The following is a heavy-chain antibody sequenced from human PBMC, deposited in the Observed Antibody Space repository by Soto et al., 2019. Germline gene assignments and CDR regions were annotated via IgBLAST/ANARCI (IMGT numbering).Heavy chain of an antibody. J-gene: IGHJ4*02. Sequence: QVQLVESGGGVVQPGRSLRLSCAASGFTFSSYGMHWVRQAPGKGLEWVAVISYDGSNKYYADTVKGRFTISRDNSKNTLYLQMNSRRAEDTAGYYCAKDRAVVVPAALDYWGQGTLVTVSS. D-gene: IGHD2-2*01. CDR2: ISYDGSNK. V-gene: IGHV3-30*18. CDR1: GFTFSSYG. CDR3: AKDRAVVVPAALDY.